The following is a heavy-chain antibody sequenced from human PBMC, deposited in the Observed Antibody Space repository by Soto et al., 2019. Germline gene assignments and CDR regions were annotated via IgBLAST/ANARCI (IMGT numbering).Heavy chain of an antibody. J-gene: IGHJ1*01. CDR2: ISWNSGSI. CDR3: AKDSLYYYDSSGYYAPEYFQH. Sequence: PGGSLRLSCAASGFIVSNNYMSWVRQAPGKGLEWVSGISWNSGSIGYADSVKGRFTISRDNAKNSLYLQMNSLRAEDTALYYCAKDSLYYYDSSGYYAPEYFQHWGQGTLVTVSS. D-gene: IGHD3-22*01. CDR1: GFIVSNNY. V-gene: IGHV3-9*01.